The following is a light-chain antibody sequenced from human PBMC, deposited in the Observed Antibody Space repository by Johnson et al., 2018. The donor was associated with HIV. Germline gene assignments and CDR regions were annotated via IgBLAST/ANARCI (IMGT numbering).Light chain of an antibody. J-gene: IGLJ1*01. Sequence: QSLLTQPPSVSAAPGQKVTISCSGSSSNIGNNYVSWYQQLPGTAPKLLIYDNNKRPSGIPDRFSGSKSGPSATLGITGLKTGDEADYYCGTWDSSLSAYVFGTGTNVTVL. CDR2: DNN. CDR1: SSNIGNNY. CDR3: GTWDSSLSAYV. V-gene: IGLV1-51*01.